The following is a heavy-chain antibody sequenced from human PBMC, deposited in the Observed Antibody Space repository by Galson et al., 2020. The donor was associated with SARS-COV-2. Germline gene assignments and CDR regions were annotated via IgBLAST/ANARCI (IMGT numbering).Heavy chain of an antibody. J-gene: IGHJ6*02. D-gene: IGHD2-2*01. Sequence: SVKVSCKASGGTFSSYTISWVRQAPGQGLEWMGRIIPILGIANYAQKFQGRVTITADKSTSTAYMELSSLRSEDTAVYYCARDTHDIVVVPAAQYYYYYGMDVWGQGTTVTVSS. CDR3: ARDTHDIVVVPAAQYYYYYGMDV. V-gene: IGHV1-69*04. CDR1: GGTFSSYT. CDR2: IIPILGIA.